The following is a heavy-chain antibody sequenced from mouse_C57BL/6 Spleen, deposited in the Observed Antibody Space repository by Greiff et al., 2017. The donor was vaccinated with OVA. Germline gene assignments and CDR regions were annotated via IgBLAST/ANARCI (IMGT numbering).Heavy chain of an antibody. CDR1: GYTFTDYY. D-gene: IGHD2-2*01. CDR3: ARSGPMVTTKLGTFAC. CDR2: INPYNGGT. V-gene: IGHV1-19*01. Sequence: VQLQQSGPVLVKPGASVKMSCKASGYTFTDYYMNWVKQSHGKSLEWIGVINPYNGGTSYNQKFKGKATLTVDKSSSTAYMELNSLTSEDSAVYYCARSGPMVTTKLGTFACWGQGTLVTVSA. J-gene: IGHJ3*01.